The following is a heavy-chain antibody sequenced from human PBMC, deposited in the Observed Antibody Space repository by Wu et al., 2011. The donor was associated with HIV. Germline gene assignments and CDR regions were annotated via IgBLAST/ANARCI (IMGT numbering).Heavy chain of an antibody. CDR2: IIPVFGTT. Sequence: QVQLVQSGAEVKKPGSSVKVSCKASGGTFSSYAISWVRQAPGQGLEWMGRIIPVFGTTNYAQKLHGRVTITTDESMSTAYMELSSLRSEDTAIYYCARDTQGDIVEVPAAKGTYYYGMDVWGQGTTVTVSS. CDR1: GGTFSSYA. CDR3: ARDTQGDIVEVPAAKGTYYYGMDV. J-gene: IGHJ6*02. V-gene: IGHV1-69*05. D-gene: IGHD2-2*01.